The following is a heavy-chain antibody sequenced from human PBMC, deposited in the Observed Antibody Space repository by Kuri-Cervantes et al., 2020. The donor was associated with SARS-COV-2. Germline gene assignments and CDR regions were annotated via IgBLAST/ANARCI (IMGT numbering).Heavy chain of an antibody. Sequence: GGSLRLSCAASGFTFSSYAMHWVRQAPGKGLGWVAVISYDGSNKYYADSVKGRFTISRDNSKNTLYLQMNSLRAEDTAVYYCAKDEEMATIFGAFDMWGQGTMVTV. CDR1: GFTFSSYA. CDR2: ISYDGSNK. V-gene: IGHV3-30-3*01. J-gene: IGHJ3*02. D-gene: IGHD5-24*01. CDR3: AKDEEMATIFGAFDM.